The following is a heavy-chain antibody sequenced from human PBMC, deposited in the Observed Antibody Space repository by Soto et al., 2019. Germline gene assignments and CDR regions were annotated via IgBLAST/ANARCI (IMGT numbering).Heavy chain of an antibody. CDR1: GFTFSSYG. D-gene: IGHD6-6*01. CDR2: ISYDGSNK. V-gene: IGHV3-30*18. Sequence: QVQLVESGGGVVQPGRSLRLSCAASGFTFSSYGMHWVRQAPGKGLEWVAVISYDGSNKYYADSVKGRFTISRDNSKNTLYLQMNSLRAEDTAVYYCAKDGPSDYYYGMDVWGQGTTVTVSS. CDR3: AKDGPSDYYYGMDV. J-gene: IGHJ6*02.